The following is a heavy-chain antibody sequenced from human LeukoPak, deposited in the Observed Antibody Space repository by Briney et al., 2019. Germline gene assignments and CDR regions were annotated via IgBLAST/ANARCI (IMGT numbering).Heavy chain of an antibody. D-gene: IGHD4-17*01. Sequence: GGSLTLSCAASGFTFNNAWMSWFRQAPGKGLEWVSAISGSGGSTYYTDSVKGRFTIFRDNSKNTLYLQMNSLRAEDTAVYYCAKPTVTSDAFDIWGQGTMVTVSS. CDR2: ISGSGGST. J-gene: IGHJ3*02. CDR3: AKPTVTSDAFDI. V-gene: IGHV3-23*01. CDR1: GFTFNNAW.